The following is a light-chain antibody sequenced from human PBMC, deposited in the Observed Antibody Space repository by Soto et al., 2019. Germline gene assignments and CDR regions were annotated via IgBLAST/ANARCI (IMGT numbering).Light chain of an antibody. V-gene: IGKV1-5*01. J-gene: IGKJ5*01. CDR2: DAF. CDR3: QQIHSFAIT. Sequence: DVQMIPSPFILIASAADRVTITRRARQSTTKWYAWYHQKPGQAHKHLTYDAFTLESGVPSRFSVSGSGTEFTLTISSLQPDDFPPYSCQQIHSFAITCGQGTRLEI. CDR1: QSTTKW.